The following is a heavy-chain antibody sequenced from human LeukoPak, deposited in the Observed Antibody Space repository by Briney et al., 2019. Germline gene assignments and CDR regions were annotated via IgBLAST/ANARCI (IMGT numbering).Heavy chain of an antibody. Sequence: SVKVSCKASGGTFSSYAISWVQQAPGQGLEWMGGIIPIFGTANYAQKFQGRVTITADESTSTAYMELSSLRSEDTAVYYCASTTRLLWFGELGDWGQGTLVTVSS. V-gene: IGHV1-69*13. J-gene: IGHJ4*02. CDR3: ASTTRLLWFGELGD. CDR2: IIPIFGTA. CDR1: GGTFSSYA. D-gene: IGHD3-10*01.